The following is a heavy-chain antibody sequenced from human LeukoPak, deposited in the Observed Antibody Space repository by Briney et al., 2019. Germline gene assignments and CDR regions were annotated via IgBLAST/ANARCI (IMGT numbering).Heavy chain of an antibody. V-gene: IGHV3-30*18. CDR1: GLTLNTYG. J-gene: IGHJ4*02. D-gene: IGHD5/OR15-5a*01. CDR2: ISFDGSNT. CDR3: AKDMRSGIVFPSLGYLDF. Sequence: PGGSLRLSCTASGLTLNTYGVHWVRQAPGKGLEWLSVISFDGSNTDYADSVKGRFTISRDNSNDTLFLQMDKLRPEDTALYYCAKDMRSGIVFPSLGYLDFWGQGTLVTVSS.